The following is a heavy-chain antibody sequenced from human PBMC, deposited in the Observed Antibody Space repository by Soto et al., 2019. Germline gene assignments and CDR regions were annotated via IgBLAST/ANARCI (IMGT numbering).Heavy chain of an antibody. D-gene: IGHD3-10*01. CDR3: ARSITMVRGVIITSLYYYGMDV. Sequence: PGGSLRLSCAASGFTFSSYGMHWVRQASGKGLEWVAVIWYDGSNKYYADSVKGRFTISRDNSKNTLYLQMNSLRAEDTAVYYCARSITMVRGVIITSLYYYGMDVWGQGTTVTVSS. J-gene: IGHJ6*02. CDR2: IWYDGSNK. V-gene: IGHV3-33*01. CDR1: GFTFSSYG.